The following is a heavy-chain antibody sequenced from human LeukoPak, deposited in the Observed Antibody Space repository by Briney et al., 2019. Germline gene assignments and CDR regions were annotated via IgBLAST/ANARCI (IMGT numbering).Heavy chain of an antibody. CDR1: GGSISSSGYY. V-gene: IGHV4-39*07. D-gene: IGHD3-10*02. CDR3: ARGVRL. Sequence: SETLSLTCTVSGGSISSSGYYWGWIRQPPGKGLEWIGSIYYSGSTYYNPSLKSRVTISVDTSKDQFSLRLSSVSSADTAMYYCARGVRLWGQGTLVTVSS. CDR2: IYYSGST. J-gene: IGHJ4*02.